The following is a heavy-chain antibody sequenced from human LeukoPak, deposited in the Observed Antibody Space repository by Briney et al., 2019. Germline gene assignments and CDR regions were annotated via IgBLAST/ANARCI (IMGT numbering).Heavy chain of an antibody. J-gene: IGHJ4*02. CDR3: ARHEDGRRPQSSYFDY. CDR2: IIPIFGTA. V-gene: IGHV1-69*13. CDR1: GGTFSSYA. D-gene: IGHD1-26*01. Sequence: GASVKVSCKASGGTFSSYAISWVRLAPGQGLEWMGGIIPIFGTANYAQKFQGRVTITADESTSTAYMELSSLRSEDTAVYYCARHEDGRRPQSSYFDYWGQGTLVTVSS.